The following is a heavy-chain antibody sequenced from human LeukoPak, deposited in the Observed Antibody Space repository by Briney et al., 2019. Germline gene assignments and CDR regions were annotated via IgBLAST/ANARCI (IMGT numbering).Heavy chain of an antibody. Sequence: GGSLRLSCAASGFTFSSYWMNWARQAPGKGLEWVASINHNGNVNYYVDSVKGRFTISRDNAKNSLYLQMSNLRAEDTAVYYCARDLPPVYWGQGTLVTVSS. CDR3: ARDLPPVY. CDR1: GFTFSSYW. V-gene: IGHV3-7*03. CDR2: INHNGNVN. J-gene: IGHJ4*02.